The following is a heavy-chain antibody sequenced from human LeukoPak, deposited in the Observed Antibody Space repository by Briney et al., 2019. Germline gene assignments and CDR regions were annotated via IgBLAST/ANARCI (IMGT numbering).Heavy chain of an antibody. CDR3: ARHLWGAYRVEYFDY. D-gene: IGHD3-3*02. CDR2: IKQDGSET. Sequence: GGSLRHSRVPTLFIPSKYRVSWVRRAPGKGLEWVANIKQDGSETYYVGSVRGRFTISRDNAKKSLYLQMNRLRAEDTAVYDSARHLWGAYRVEYFDYWGQGTLVTVSS. CDR1: LFIPSKYR. J-gene: IGHJ4*02. V-gene: IGHV3-7*01.